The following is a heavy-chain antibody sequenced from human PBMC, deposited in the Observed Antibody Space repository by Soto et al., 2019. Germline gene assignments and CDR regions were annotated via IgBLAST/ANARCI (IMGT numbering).Heavy chain of an antibody. CDR3: AKVLSYYYDSSGSPFDY. J-gene: IGHJ4*02. Sequence: GGSLRLSCAASGFTFSSYGMHWVRQAPGKGLEWVAVISYDGSNKYYADSVKGRFTISRDNSKNTLYLQMNSLRAEDTAVYYCAKVLSYYYDSSGSPFDYWGQGTLVTVS. CDR1: GFTFSSYG. D-gene: IGHD3-22*01. V-gene: IGHV3-30*18. CDR2: ISYDGSNK.